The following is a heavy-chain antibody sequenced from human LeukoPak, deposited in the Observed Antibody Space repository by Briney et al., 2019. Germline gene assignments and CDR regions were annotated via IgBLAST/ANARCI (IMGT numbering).Heavy chain of an antibody. CDR3: ARLQYGLLWFGEPDAGAFDI. V-gene: IGHV1-46*01. D-gene: IGHD3-10*01. CDR2: INPSGGST. CDR1: GYTFTSYY. Sequence: ASVKVSCKASGYTFTSYYMHWVRQAPGQGLGWMGIINPSGGSTNYAQKFQGRVTITTDESTSTAYMELSSLRSEDTAVYYCARLQYGLLWFGEPDAGAFDIWGQGTMVTVSS. J-gene: IGHJ3*02.